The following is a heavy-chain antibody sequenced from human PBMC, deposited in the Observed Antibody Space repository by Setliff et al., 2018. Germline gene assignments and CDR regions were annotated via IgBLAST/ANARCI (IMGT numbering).Heavy chain of an antibody. Sequence: SETLSLTCTVSGGSISSGSYFWSWIRQPAGKGLEWIGHIYTSGSPDYNPSLRSRVTISVDTSKNQFSLKLSSVTAADTAVYYCARWTYSSGTGWGQGTLVTVSS. CDR2: IYTSGSP. V-gene: IGHV4-61*09. CDR1: GGSISSGSYF. CDR3: ARWTYSSGTG. D-gene: IGHD6-19*01. J-gene: IGHJ4*02.